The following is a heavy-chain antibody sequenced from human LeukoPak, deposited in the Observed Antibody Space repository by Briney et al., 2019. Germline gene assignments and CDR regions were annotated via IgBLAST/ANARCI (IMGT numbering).Heavy chain of an antibody. CDR2: IYTSVST. CDR1: GGPISSYY. Sequence: SETLSLPCTVSGGPISSYYWSWLRQPAGKGVEWIGRIYTSVSTNYNPSLKSRFTMSVDTSKNQFSLKLSSVTAADTAVYYCARMKTGRAFDIWGQGTMVTVSS. J-gene: IGHJ3*02. CDR3: ARMKTGRAFDI. V-gene: IGHV4-4*07.